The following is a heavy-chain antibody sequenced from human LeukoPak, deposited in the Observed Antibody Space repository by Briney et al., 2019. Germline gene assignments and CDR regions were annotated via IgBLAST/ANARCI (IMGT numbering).Heavy chain of an antibody. V-gene: IGHV4-30-2*01. CDR3: ARGARLEWLLYPNWFDP. Sequence: SETLSLTCTVSGGSISSGGYYWSWIRQPPGKGLEWIGYIYHSGSTYYNPSLKSRVTISVDRSKNQFPLKLSSVTAADTAVYYCARGARLEWLLYPNWFDPWGQGTLVTVSS. CDR2: IYHSGST. J-gene: IGHJ5*02. CDR1: GGSISSGGYY. D-gene: IGHD3-3*01.